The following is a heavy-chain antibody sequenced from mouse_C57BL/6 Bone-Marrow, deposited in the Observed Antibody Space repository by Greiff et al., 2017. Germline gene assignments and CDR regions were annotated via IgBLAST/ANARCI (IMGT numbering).Heavy chain of an antibody. CDR1: GFTFSSYG. CDR2: ISSGGSYT. D-gene: IGHD1-1*01. CDR3: ASYYYGSSYDAWFAY. V-gene: IGHV5-6*01. J-gene: IGHJ3*01. Sequence: EVQLQQSGGDLVKPGGSLKLSCAASGFTFSSYGMSWVRQTPDKRLEWVATISSGGSYTYYPDSVKGRFTISRDNAKNTLYLQMSSLKSEDTAMYYCASYYYGSSYDAWFAYWGQGTLVTVSA.